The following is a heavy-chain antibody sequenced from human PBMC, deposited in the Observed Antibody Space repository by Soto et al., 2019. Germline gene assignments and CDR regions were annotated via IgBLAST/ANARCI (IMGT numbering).Heavy chain of an antibody. Sequence: SETLSLTCDVSGVSIDSSYWWGWVRQPPGRDLEWLGDISHGGSTNYNPSLKSRVTISVDRSKNQFSLKLSSVTAADTAVYYCARIPSPWGQGTLVTVSS. CDR2: ISHGGST. CDR3: ARIPSP. CDR1: GVSIDSSYW. J-gene: IGHJ5*02. V-gene: IGHV4-4*02. D-gene: IGHD2-21*01.